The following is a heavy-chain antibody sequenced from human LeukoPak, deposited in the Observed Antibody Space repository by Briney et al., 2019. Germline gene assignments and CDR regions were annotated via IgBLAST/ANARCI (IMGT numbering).Heavy chain of an antibody. CDR2: ITGSGGST. J-gene: IGHJ3*02. V-gene: IGHV3-23*01. Sequence: GGSLRLSCATSQFKFNNYGMTWVRQAPGKGLEWVSSITGSGGSTQYADSVQGRFTITRDNSKNTLYLQMNSLRAEDTAVYYCAKDPNGDYIGTFDIWGQGTMVTVSS. D-gene: IGHD4-17*01. CDR1: QFKFNNYG. CDR3: AKDPNGDYIGTFDI.